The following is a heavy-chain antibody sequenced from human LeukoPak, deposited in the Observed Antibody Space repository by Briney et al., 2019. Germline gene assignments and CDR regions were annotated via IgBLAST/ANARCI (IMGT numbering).Heavy chain of an antibody. Sequence: PSQTLSLTCAVSGDSISSSDYYWSWIRQPPGKGLEWIGHISYSGSTFYNPSLKSRLTISVDTSKNQFSLKLSSVTAADTAVYYCARAQRSYYYYGMDVWGQGTTVTVSS. CDR1: GDSISSSDYY. J-gene: IGHJ6*02. CDR2: ISYSGST. CDR3: ARAQRSYYYYGMDV. V-gene: IGHV4-30-4*01.